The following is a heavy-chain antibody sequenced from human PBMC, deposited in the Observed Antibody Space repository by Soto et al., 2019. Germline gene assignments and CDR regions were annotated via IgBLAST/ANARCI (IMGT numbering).Heavy chain of an antibody. V-gene: IGHV3-23*01. D-gene: IGHD2-15*01. J-gene: IGHJ3*02. Sequence: EVQLLESGGGLVQPGGSLRLSCAASGFTFSSYAMSWVRQAPGKGLEWVSAISGSGGSTYYADSVKGRFTISRDNSKNTLYLQMNRLRDEDTAVYYCATSFHIVVVVAATGNDAFDSWGQGTMVTVSS. CDR2: ISGSGGST. CDR1: GFTFSSYA. CDR3: ATSFHIVVVVAATGNDAFDS.